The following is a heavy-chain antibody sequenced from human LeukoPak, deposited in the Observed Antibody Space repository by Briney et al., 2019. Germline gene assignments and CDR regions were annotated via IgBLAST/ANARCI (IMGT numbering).Heavy chain of an antibody. D-gene: IGHD1-1*01. CDR3: AREGYRGFDA. CDR2: IYLTGTP. Sequence: SETLSLTCTVSGGSITIYYWSWIRQPPRKELEWIGNIYLTGTPNHNPTLKSRVTLSLDTSENQFYLKPSSVTPADTAVYYCAREGYRGFDAWGQGTLVTVS. CDR1: GGSITIYY. J-gene: IGHJ5*02. V-gene: IGHV4-59*01.